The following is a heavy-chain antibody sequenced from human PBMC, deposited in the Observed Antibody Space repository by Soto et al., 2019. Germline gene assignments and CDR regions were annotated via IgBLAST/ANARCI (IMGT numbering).Heavy chain of an antibody. CDR3: ARANSSGWRGNYFDY. V-gene: IGHV4-4*02. D-gene: IGHD6-19*01. J-gene: IGHJ4*02. Sequence: QVQLQESGPGLVKPSGTLSLTCAVSSGSISSSNWWSWVRQPPGKGLEWIGEIYHSGSTNYNPSLKSRVTISVDKSRNQFSLKLSSVTAADTAVYYCARANSSGWRGNYFDYCGQGTLVTVSS. CDR2: IYHSGST. CDR1: SGSISSSNW.